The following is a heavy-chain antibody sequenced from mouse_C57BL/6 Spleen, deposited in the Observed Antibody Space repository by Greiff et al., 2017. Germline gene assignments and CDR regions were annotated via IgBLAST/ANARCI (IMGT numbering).Heavy chain of an antibody. CDR2: FYPGDGDT. Sequence: VQLQQSGAELVKPGASVKISCKASGYAFSSYWMNWVKQRPGKGLEWIGQFYPGDGDTNYNGKFKGKDTLTADKSSSTAYMQLSSLTSEDSAVYFCARSGGYYSYYFDYWGQGTTLTVSS. D-gene: IGHD2-3*01. CDR3: ARSGGYYSYYFDY. CDR1: GYAFSSYW. J-gene: IGHJ2*01. V-gene: IGHV1-80*01.